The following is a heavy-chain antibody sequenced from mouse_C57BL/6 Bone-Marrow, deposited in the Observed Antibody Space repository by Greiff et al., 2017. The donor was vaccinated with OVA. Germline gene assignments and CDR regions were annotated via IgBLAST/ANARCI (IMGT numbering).Heavy chain of an antibody. D-gene: IGHD1-1*01. CDR3: AGNDASRGGGAMDD. CDR2: IWTGGGT. J-gene: IGHJ4*01. Sequence: QVQLKESGPGLVAPSPSLSITCTVSGFSLTSYAISWVRQPPGKGLEWLGEIWTGGGTNYNSALKSRLSISKDNSKSQMLLKMNSWQTDDTARYYCAGNDASRGGGAMDDRGKGTTVTVSS. V-gene: IGHV2-9-1*01. CDR1: GFSLTSYA.